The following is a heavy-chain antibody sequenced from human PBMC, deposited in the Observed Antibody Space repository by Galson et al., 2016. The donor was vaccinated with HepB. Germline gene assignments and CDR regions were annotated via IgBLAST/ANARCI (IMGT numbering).Heavy chain of an antibody. CDR3: ARVGLGTLDY. J-gene: IGHJ4*02. CDR2: IYHSGST. V-gene: IGHV4-4*02. D-gene: IGHD4-23*01. Sequence: SETLSLTCAVSGGSVSSSNWWSWVRQPPGKGLEWIGEIYHSGSTNYNPSLKSRVTISVDESKNQFSLKLSSVTAADTAVYYCARVGLGTLDYWGQGNLVTVSS. CDR1: GGSVSSSNW.